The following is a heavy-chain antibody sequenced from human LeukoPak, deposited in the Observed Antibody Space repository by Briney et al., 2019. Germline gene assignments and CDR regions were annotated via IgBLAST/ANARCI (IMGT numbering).Heavy chain of an antibody. CDR1: GFTFATYC. D-gene: IGHD3-10*01. V-gene: IGHV3-23*01. J-gene: IGHJ3*01. CDR2: AGESVHTT. CDR3: AKDSFTVVRGVGSDDGFAV. Sequence: QTGGSLRLSCAASGFTFATYCISWVRQAPGKGLEWVSVAGESVHTTHYADSVKGRFIISRDNSKNTVHLQMNSLRAEDTAVYYCAKDSFTVVRGVGSDDGFAVWGQGTMVTVSS.